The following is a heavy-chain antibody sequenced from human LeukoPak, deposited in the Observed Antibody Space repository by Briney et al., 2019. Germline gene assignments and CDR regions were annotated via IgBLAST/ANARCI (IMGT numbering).Heavy chain of an antibody. V-gene: IGHV3-23*01. Sequence: GGSLRLSCGASGFTFSRYAMSWVRQAPGKGLQWVSEIGGSGGAIYHADSVKGRFTISRDNSKNTLYLQMNSLRAEDTAVYYCARDRSLNLDYWGQGTLVTVSS. CDR2: IGGSGGAI. D-gene: IGHD6-13*01. CDR3: ARDRSLNLDY. J-gene: IGHJ4*02. CDR1: GFTFSRYA.